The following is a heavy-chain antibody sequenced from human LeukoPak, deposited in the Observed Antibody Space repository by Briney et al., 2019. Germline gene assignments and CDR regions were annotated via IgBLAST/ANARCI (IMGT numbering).Heavy chain of an antibody. D-gene: IGHD3-22*01. CDR1: GFTVSSNY. CDR2: IYSGGST. CDR3: ARDVVRRYYDSSGLAWAFDI. V-gene: IGHV3-66*01. J-gene: IGHJ3*02. Sequence: XGSLRLSCAASGFTVSSNYMSWVRQAPGKGLEWVSVIYSGGSTYYADSVKGRFTISRDNSKNTLYLQMNSLRAEDTAVYYCARDVVRRYYDSSGLAWAFDIWGQGTMVTVSS.